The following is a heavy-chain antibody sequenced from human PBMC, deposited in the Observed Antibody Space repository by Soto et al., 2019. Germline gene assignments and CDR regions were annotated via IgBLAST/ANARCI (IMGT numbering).Heavy chain of an antibody. CDR3: ARMAADYYDSSGYYYPAGY. J-gene: IGHJ4*02. V-gene: IGHV1-69*01. CDR2: IIPIFGTA. CDR1: GGTFSSYA. D-gene: IGHD3-22*01. Sequence: QVQLVQSGAEVKKPGSSVKVSCKASGGTFSSYAISWVRQAPGQGLEWMGGIIPIFGTANYAQKLQGRVTITADDSTSTAYMELSSLRSEDTAVYYCARMAADYYDSSGYYYPAGYWGQGTLVTVSS.